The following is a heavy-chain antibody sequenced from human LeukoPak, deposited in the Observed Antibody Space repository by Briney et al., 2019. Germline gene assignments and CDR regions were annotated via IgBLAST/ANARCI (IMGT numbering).Heavy chain of an antibody. Sequence: GGSLRLSCTASGFTFGDYAMSWVRQAPGKGLEWVGFIRSKAYGGTTEYAASVKGRFTISSDDSKSIAYLQMNSLKTEDTAVYYCTRTCDDFWSGYYDYWGQGTLVTVSS. CDR3: TRTCDDFWSGYYDY. CDR2: IRSKAYGGTT. D-gene: IGHD3-3*01. J-gene: IGHJ4*02. V-gene: IGHV3-49*04. CDR1: GFTFGDYA.